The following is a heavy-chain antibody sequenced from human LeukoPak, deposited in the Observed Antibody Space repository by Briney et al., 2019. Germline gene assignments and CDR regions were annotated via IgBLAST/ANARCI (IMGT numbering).Heavy chain of an antibody. D-gene: IGHD7-27*01. V-gene: IGHV4-59*01. J-gene: IGHJ3*02. CDR3: ARDPGLGIRQRGAFDI. Sequence: PSETLPLTCTVSGGSISSYYWSWIRQPPGKGLEWIGYIYYSGSTNYNPSLKSRVTISVDTSKNQFSLKLSSVTAADTAVYYCARDPGLGIRQRGAFDIWGQGTMVTVSS. CDR1: GGSISSYY. CDR2: IYYSGST.